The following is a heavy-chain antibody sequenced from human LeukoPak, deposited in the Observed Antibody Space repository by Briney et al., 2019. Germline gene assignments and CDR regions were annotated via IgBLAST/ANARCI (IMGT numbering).Heavy chain of an antibody. CDR3: ARGSSVAGTDN. CDR1: GFTFSSYS. D-gene: IGHD6-19*01. CDR2: ISSSSSYI. Sequence: GGSLRLSCAASGFTFSSYSMNWVRQAPGKGLEWVSSISSSSSYIYYADSVKGRFTISRDNAKNSLYLQMNSLRAEDTAVYYCARGSSVAGTDNWGQGTLVTVSS. J-gene: IGHJ4*02. V-gene: IGHV3-21*01.